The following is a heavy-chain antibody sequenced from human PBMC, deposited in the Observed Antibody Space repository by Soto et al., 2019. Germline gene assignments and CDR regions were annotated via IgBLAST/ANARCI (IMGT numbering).Heavy chain of an antibody. CDR1: DGSISTNW. CDR3: ARHIAVPTTRGFDY. Sequence: QVQLQESGPGXVKXSGTLSLTCAVSDGSISTNWWSWVRQPPGKGLEWIGEIYHSGPTNYNPSLKSRVTILIDKSKNQFSLDLASVTAADTAIYYCARHIAVPTTRGFDYWGQGTLVTVSS. D-gene: IGHD6-19*01. CDR2: IYHSGPT. J-gene: IGHJ4*02. V-gene: IGHV4-4*02.